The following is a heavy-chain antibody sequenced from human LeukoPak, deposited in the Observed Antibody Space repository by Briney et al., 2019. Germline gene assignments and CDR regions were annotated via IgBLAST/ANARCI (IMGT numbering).Heavy chain of an antibody. CDR1: GXTVSSNY. CDR3: AKSPKTGFLFDY. D-gene: IGHD1-1*01. CDR2: IYGGVNT. V-gene: IGHV3-66*01. Sequence: PGGSLRLSWAASGXTVSSNYVSWVPQAPGKGLEEVSHIYGGVNTVYADSVQGIFTISRDNSKNTLYLQMSSLRAEDTAVYYCAKSPKTGFLFDYWGKGTLVTDSS. J-gene: IGHJ4*02.